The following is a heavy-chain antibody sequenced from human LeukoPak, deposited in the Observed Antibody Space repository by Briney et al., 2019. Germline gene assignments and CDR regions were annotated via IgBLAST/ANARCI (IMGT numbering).Heavy chain of an antibody. D-gene: IGHD5-12*01. J-gene: IGHJ4*02. CDR3: ARAVYSGYDLGDFYFDY. V-gene: IGHV3-74*01. Sequence: GGSLRLSCAASGFTFSSYWMHWVRQAPGKGLVWVSRINSDGSSTSYADSVKGRFTISRDNAKNTLYLQMNSLRAEDTAVYYCARAVYSGYDLGDFYFDYWGQGTLVTVSS. CDR1: GFTFSSYW. CDR2: INSDGSST.